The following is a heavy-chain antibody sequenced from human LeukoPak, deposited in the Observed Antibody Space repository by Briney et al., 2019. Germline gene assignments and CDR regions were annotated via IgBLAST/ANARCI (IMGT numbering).Heavy chain of an antibody. Sequence: GXXLRLSCAASGFTFSSYAMSWVRQAPGKGLEWVSAISGSGGSTYYADSVKGRFTISRDNSKNTLYLQMNSLRAEDTAVYYCAKHHYDFWSGSINWGQGTLVTVSS. CDR3: AKHHYDFWSGSIN. D-gene: IGHD3-3*01. CDR1: GFTFSSYA. V-gene: IGHV3-23*01. J-gene: IGHJ4*02. CDR2: ISGSGGST.